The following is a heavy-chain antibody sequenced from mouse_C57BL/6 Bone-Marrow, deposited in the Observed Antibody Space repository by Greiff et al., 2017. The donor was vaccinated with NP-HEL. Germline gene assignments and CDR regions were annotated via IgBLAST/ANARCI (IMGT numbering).Heavy chain of an antibody. Sequence: EVKLEESGGDLVKPGGSLKLSCAASGFTFSSYGMSWVRQTPDKRLEWVATISSGGSYTYYPDRVKGRFTISRDKSKNTLYLQMSSLKSEDTAMDYCARHSSIYFDYWGQGTTLTVSA. V-gene: IGHV5-6*02. CDR3: ARHSSIYFDY. D-gene: IGHD1-1*01. CDR1: GFTFSSYG. J-gene: IGHJ2*01. CDR2: ISSGGSYT.